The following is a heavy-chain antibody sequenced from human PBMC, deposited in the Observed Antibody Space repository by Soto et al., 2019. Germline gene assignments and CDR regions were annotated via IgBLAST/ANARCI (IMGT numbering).Heavy chain of an antibody. CDR1: GFTFSTYT. CDR2: ISYDGSNK. D-gene: IGHD4-17*01. CDR3: ARGATVTTYFDY. J-gene: IGHJ4*02. Sequence: QVQLVESGGGVVQPGRSLRLSCAASGFTFSTYTMHWVRQAPGKGLEWVAIISYDGSNKYYADSVKGRFTISRDNSKNTLYLQMNSLRAEXXXVYYCARGATVTTYFDYWGQGTLV. V-gene: IGHV3-30-3*01.